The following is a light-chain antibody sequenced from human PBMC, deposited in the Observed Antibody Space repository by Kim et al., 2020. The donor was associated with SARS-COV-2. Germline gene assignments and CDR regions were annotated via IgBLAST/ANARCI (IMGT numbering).Light chain of an antibody. Sequence: NFMLTQPHSVSESPGETVTISCTRSSGSVASSFVQWYQQRPGSSPTTVIYEDNQRPSGVPDRFSGSIDTSSNSASLTISGLKTEDEADYCCQSYDDNTEGVFGGGTQLTVL. CDR1: SGSVASSF. CDR2: EDN. V-gene: IGLV6-57*01. J-gene: IGLJ3*02. CDR3: QSYDDNTEGV.